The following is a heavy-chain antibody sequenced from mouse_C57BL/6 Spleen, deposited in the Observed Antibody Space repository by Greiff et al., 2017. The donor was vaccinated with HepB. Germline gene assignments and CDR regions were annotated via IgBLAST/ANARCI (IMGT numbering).Heavy chain of an antibody. V-gene: IGHV3-6*01. J-gene: IGHJ1*03. Sequence: EESGPGLVKPSQSLSLTCSVTGYSITSGYYWNWIRQFPGNKLAWMGYISYDGSNNYNPSLKNRISITRDTSKNQFFLKLNSVTTEDTATYYCARDYYGSSPYWYFDVWGTGTTVTVSS. CDR2: ISYDGSN. CDR3: ARDYYGSSPYWYFDV. D-gene: IGHD1-1*01. CDR1: GYSITSGYY.